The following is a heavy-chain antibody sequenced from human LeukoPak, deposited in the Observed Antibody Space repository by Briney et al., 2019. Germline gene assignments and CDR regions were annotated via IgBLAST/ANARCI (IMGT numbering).Heavy chain of an antibody. CDR3: ARYILTGYYRGSYFDY. J-gene: IGHJ4*02. D-gene: IGHD3-9*01. Sequence: ASETLSLTCTVSGGSISSYYWSWIRQPPGKGPEWIGYIYYSGSTNYNPSLKSRVTISVDTSKNQFSLKLSSVTAADTAVYYCARYILTGYYRGSYFDYWGQGTLVTVSS. CDR2: IYYSGST. CDR1: GGSISSYY. V-gene: IGHV4-59*01.